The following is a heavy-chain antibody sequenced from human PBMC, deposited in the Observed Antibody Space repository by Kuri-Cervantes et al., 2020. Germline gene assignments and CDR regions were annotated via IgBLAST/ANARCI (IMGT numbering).Heavy chain of an antibody. Sequence: GGSLRLSCAASGFTFSSYAMHWVRQAPGKGLEWVAVISYDGSNKYYADSVKGRFTISRDNSKNTLYLQMNSPRAEDTAVYYCAREPHMVREMYYFDYWGQGTLVTVSS. V-gene: IGHV3-30-3*01. CDR1: GFTFSSYA. CDR2: ISYDGSNK. J-gene: IGHJ4*02. D-gene: IGHD3-10*01. CDR3: AREPHMVREMYYFDY.